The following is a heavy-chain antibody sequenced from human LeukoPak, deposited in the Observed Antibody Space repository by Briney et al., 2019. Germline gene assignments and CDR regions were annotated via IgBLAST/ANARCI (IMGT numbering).Heavy chain of an antibody. CDR2: INKDGSEI. CDR1: GFTFSNYW. CDR3: ARDKVTY. Sequence: PGGSLRLSCAASGFTFSNYWMSWVRQAPGKGLEWVAHINKDGSEIYDVDSVKGRFTISRDNAKSSLSLQMNSLRVEDTAVYYCARDKVTYWGQGILVTVSS. V-gene: IGHV3-7*01. J-gene: IGHJ4*02.